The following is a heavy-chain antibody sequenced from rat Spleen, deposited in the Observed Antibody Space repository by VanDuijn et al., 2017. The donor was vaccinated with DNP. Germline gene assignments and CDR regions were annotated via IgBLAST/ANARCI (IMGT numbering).Heavy chain of an antibody. V-gene: IGHV5S10*01. J-gene: IGHJ3*01. CDR3: PKPASYGGFWFAH. CDR1: GFTFSDYN. D-gene: IGHD1-11*01. Sequence: EVQLVESGGGLVQAGRSLKLSCAASGFTFSDYNMAWVRQAPKKGLEWVATIFYAGTTTYYRGSVKGRFTISRDNAKSTLYLQMNSLWSEDTATYSCPKPASYGGFWFAHWGQGTLVTVSA. CDR2: IFYAGTTT.